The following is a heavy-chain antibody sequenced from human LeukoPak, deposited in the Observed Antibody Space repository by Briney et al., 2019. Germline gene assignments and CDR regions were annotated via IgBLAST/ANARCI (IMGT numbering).Heavy chain of an antibody. J-gene: IGHJ6*03. Sequence: GGSLRLSCAASGFTFSSYGMHWVRQAPGKGLEWVAVISFDGTNKHYADSVKGRFTISRDNSKNTLYLQMNSLRAEDTAVYYCAVSFYYYYMDVWGKGTTVTVSS. D-gene: IGHD1-7*01. V-gene: IGHV3-30*03. CDR1: GFTFSSYG. CDR3: AVSFYYYYMDV. CDR2: ISFDGTNK.